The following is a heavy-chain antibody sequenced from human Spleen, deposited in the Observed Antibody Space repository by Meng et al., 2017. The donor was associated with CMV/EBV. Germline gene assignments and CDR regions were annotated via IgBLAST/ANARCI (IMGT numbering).Heavy chain of an antibody. CDR1: GFTFGSYA. D-gene: IGHD2-2*01. CDR3: ARSVVVPAATTGLDY. V-gene: IGHV3-30*04. J-gene: IGHJ4*02. Sequence: GGSLRLTCAVAGFTFGSYAMHWVRQAPGKGLEWVAVISYDGRNKYYADSVKGRFTISRDNSKNTLYLQMNSLRAEDTAVYYCARSVVVPAATTGLDYCGQGTLVTVSS. CDR2: ISYDGRNK.